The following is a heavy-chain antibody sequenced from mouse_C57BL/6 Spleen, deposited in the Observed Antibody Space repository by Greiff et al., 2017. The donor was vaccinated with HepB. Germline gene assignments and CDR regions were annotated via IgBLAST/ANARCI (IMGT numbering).Heavy chain of an antibody. V-gene: IGHV5-12*01. CDR1: GFTFSDYY. CDR3: AAGSYYYAMDY. D-gene: IGHD1-1*01. J-gene: IGHJ4*01. Sequence: DVQLVESGGGLVQPGGSLKLSCAASGFTFSDYYMYWVRQTPEKRLEWVAYISNGGGSTYYPDTVKGRFTISRDNAKNTLYLQMSRLKSEDTAMYYCAAGSYYYAMDYWGQGTSVTVSS. CDR2: ISNGGGST.